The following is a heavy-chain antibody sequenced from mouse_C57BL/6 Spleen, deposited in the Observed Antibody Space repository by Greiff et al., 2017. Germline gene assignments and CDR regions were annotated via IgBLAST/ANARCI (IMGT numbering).Heavy chain of an antibody. D-gene: IGHD4-1*01. J-gene: IGHJ2*01. CDR3: ARWEAYYFDY. CDR1: GYTFTDYY. Sequence: EVQLQQSGPELVKPGASVKISCKASGYTFTDYYMNWVKQSHGKSLEWIGDINPNNGGTSYNQKFKGKATLTVDTSSSTAYMELRSLTSEDSAVYYCARWEAYYFDYWGQGTTLTVSS. CDR2: INPNNGGT. V-gene: IGHV1-26*01.